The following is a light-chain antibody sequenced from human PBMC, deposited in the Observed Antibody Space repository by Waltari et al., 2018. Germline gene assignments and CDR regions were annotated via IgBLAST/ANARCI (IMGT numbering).Light chain of an antibody. Sequence: DIAMTQSPDSLAVSLGERATINCKSSRSVFYTDNNKNYSTRYQQKPGQPPQLLISWASTRESGVPDRFIGSGSGTDFTLTISSLQAEDVAVYYCHQHYTTPWTFGQGTLVEL. CDR2: WAS. J-gene: IGKJ1*01. CDR1: RSVFYTDNNKNY. V-gene: IGKV4-1*01. CDR3: HQHYTTPWT.